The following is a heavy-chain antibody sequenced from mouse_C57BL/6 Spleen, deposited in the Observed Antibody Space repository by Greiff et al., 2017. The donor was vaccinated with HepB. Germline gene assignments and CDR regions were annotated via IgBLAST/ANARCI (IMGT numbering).Heavy chain of an antibody. J-gene: IGHJ2*01. D-gene: IGHD1-2*01. Sequence: QVQLQQPGTELVKPGASVKLSCKASGYTFTSYWMHWVKQRPGQGLEWIGNINPSNGGTNYNEKFKSKATLTVDKTSSTADMQLSSLTSEDSAVYYCARERLRRLLDYWGQGTTLTVSS. V-gene: IGHV1-53*01. CDR1: GYTFTSYW. CDR3: ARERLRRLLDY. CDR2: INPSNGGT.